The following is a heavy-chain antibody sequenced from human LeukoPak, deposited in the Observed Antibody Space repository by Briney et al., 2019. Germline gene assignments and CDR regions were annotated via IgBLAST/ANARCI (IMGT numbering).Heavy chain of an antibody. CDR3: ARDPSWAYFDY. J-gene: IGHJ4*02. CDR2: LYYSGYS. CDR1: GGSITSYD. D-gene: IGHD6-13*01. V-gene: IGHV4-59*12. Sequence: PAETLSLTCTVSGGSITSYDWAWLRQPPGKGLEWIGYLYYSGYSNYNPSLKSRVSMSVDTSKNQFSLRLNSVTAADTAVYYCARDPSWAYFDYWGQGTLVTVSS.